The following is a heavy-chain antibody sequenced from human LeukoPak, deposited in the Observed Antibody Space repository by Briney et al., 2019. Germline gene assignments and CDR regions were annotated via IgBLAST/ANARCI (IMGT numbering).Heavy chain of an antibody. J-gene: IGHJ4*02. CDR2: ITSSSSYI. D-gene: IGHD6-19*01. CDR1: GFTFSSYE. Sequence: GGSLRLSCAASGFTFSSYEMNWVRQAPGKGLEWVSSITSSSSYIYYANSVNGRFTISRDNAKSSLYLQMNSLRAEDTAVYYCARGGISGWYDYWGQGTLVTVSS. CDR3: ARGGISGWYDY. V-gene: IGHV3-21*01.